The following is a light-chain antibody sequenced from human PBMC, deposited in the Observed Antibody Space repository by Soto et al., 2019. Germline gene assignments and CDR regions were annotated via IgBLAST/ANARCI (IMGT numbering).Light chain of an antibody. V-gene: IGLV2-14*01. J-gene: IGLJ2*01. CDR3: CLCTSLSTVV. CDR1: SSDVGGYNH. Sequence: QSVLTQPASVSGSPGQSITISCTGTSSDVGGYNHVSWYQHSPGKAPKLILFAVSDRPSGVSHRFSGSKSGNSATLTISGLQAEDVADYYCCLCTSLSTVVFGGGTMLTVL. CDR2: AVS.